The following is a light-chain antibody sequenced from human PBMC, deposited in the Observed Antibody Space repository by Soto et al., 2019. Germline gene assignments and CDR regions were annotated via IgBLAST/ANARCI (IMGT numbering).Light chain of an antibody. V-gene: IGKV3-20*01. J-gene: IGKJ1*01. CDR2: GAS. CDR1: QSVSSSY. CDR3: QQYGSSPQT. Sequence: GLTQYKGTLSLSPGERATLSCRASQSVSSSYLAWYQQKPGQAPRLLIYGASSRATGIPDRFSGSGSGTDFTLTISRLEPEDFAVYYCQQYGSSPQTFGRGTMVDIK.